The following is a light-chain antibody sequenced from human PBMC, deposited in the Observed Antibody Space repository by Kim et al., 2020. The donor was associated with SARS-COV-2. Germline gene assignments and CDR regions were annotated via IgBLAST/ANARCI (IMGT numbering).Light chain of an antibody. CDR1: KLGDKY. Sequence: SYELTQPPSVSVSPGQTASITCSGDKLGDKYACWYQQKPGQSPVLVIFQNRKRPSGIPERFSGSNSGNTATLTISGTQAMDEADYYCQAWDTGAYVVFGGGTKLTVL. V-gene: IGLV3-1*01. J-gene: IGLJ2*01. CDR3: QAWDTGAYVV. CDR2: QNR.